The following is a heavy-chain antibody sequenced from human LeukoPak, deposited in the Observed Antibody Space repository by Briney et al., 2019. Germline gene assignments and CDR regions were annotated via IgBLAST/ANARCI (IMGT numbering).Heavy chain of an antibody. J-gene: IGHJ4*02. CDR1: GFTFSSYW. CDR3: ARDYASIRDY. CDR2: INNEGSST. V-gene: IGHV3-74*01. Sequence: GGSLRLSCAASGFTFSSYWMNWVRQAPGKGLVWVSRINNEGSSTTYADSVKGRFTISRDNAKNTLYLQMNSLRAEDTAVYYCARDYASIRDYWGQGTLVTVSS. D-gene: IGHD3-16*01.